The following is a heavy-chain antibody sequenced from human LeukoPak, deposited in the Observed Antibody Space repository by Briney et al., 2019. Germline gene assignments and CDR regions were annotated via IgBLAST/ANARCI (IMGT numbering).Heavy chain of an antibody. CDR1: GFTFSSSSW. J-gene: IGHJ3*02. Sequence: PGGSLRLSCAASGFTFSSSSWMRWVRQAPGKGLEWVANIKQDGSEKYYVDSVKGRFTISRDNAKNSLYLQMNSLRAEDTAVYYCAREELKLLVVGAQPHDAFDIWAKGQWSPSLQ. V-gene: IGHV3-7*01. D-gene: IGHD1-26*01. CDR2: IKQDGSEK. CDR3: AREELKLLVVGAQPHDAFDI.